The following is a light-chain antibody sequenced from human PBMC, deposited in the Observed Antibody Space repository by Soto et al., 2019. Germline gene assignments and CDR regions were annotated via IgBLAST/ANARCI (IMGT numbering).Light chain of an antibody. CDR3: SSYTSDSTVV. CDR2: EVT. Sequence: QSALTQPASVSGSPGQSITISCSGTSRDVGGYKYVSWHQHHPGKAPKLIIYEVTNRPSGVTNRFSGSKSGNTASLTISGLQAEDEASYYCSSYTSDSTVVFGGGPKLTVL. CDR1: SRDVGGYKY. V-gene: IGLV2-14*01. J-gene: IGLJ3*02.